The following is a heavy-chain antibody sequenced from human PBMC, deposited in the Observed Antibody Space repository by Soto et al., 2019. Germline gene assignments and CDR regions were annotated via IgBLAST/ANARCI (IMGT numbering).Heavy chain of an antibody. CDR3: ARGRPTVTTPFDY. CDR2: INHSGST. V-gene: IGHV4-34*01. Sequence: QVQLQQWGAGLLKPSETLSLTCAVYGGSFSGYYWSWIRQPPGKGLEWIGEINHSGSTNYNPSLKSRVTISVDTSKTQFSLKLSSVTAADTAVYYCARGRPTVTTPFDYWGQGTLVTVSS. D-gene: IGHD4-17*01. J-gene: IGHJ4*02. CDR1: GGSFSGYY.